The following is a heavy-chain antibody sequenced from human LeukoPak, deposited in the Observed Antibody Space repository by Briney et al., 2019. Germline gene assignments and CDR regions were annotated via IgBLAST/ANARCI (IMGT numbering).Heavy chain of an antibody. J-gene: IGHJ6*02. CDR2: VDPEDGEP. CDR3: ARGGSGSLYTRSRGGGMDV. Sequence: GASVKVSCKVSGYGFSDFHMHWVRQAPGRGLEWLGLVDPEDGEPIYAEKFRDRVTLTADTSTDTVHMELSSLRYDDTAVYYCARGGSGSLYTRSRGGGMDVWGQGTTVTVSS. D-gene: IGHD3-10*01. CDR1: GYGFSDFH. V-gene: IGHV1-69-2*01.